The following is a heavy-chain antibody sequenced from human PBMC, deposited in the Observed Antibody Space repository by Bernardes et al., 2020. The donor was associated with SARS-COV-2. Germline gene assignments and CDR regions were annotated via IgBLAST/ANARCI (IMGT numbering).Heavy chain of an antibody. CDR2: INSGGTIT. V-gene: IGHV3-74*01. Sequence: GGSLRLSVAASGFTFGAYWMHWIRPAPGKGLVWVSLINSGGTITTYADFVKGRFTISRDNTKNILYLQMTGLTVEDTAIYYCARSSGWSPFDSWGRGTLVTVSS. CDR1: GFTFGAYW. J-gene: IGHJ4*02. CDR3: ARSSGWSPFDS. D-gene: IGHD6-19*01.